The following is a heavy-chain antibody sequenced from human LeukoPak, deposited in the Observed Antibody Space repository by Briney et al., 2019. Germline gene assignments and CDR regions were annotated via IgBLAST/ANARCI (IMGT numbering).Heavy chain of an antibody. J-gene: IGHJ3*02. Sequence: GGSLRLSCAASGFTLSTYAMTWVRQAPGKGLEWVSLISGTGGSTYYADSVKGRFTISRDNSKNTLYLQMNSLRAEDTAVYYCAKHRPSFYGAFDIWGQGTMVTVSS. CDR2: ISGTGGST. V-gene: IGHV3-23*01. CDR3: AKHRPSFYGAFDI. D-gene: IGHD2/OR15-2a*01. CDR1: GFTLSTYA.